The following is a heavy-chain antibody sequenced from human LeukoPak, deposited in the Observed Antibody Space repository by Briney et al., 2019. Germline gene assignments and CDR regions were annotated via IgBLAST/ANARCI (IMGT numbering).Heavy chain of an antibody. CDR3: AKLSDY. CDR2: ISYDGSNK. V-gene: IGHV3-30*18. CDR1: GFTFSSYG. D-gene: IGHD3-3*02. J-gene: IGHJ4*02. Sequence: GGSLRLSCAASGFTFSSYGMHWVRQAPGKGLEWVAVISYDGSNKYYADSVKGRFTISRDNSKNTLYLQMNGLRAEDTAMYYCAKLSDYWGQGTLVTVSS.